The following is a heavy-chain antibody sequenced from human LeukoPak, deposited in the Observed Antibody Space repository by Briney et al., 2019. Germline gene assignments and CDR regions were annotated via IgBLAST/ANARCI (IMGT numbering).Heavy chain of an antibody. Sequence: GGSLRLSCAASGFTFSSYSMNWVRQAPGKGLEGVSYISSSSSTIYYADSVKGRFTISRDNAKNSLYLQMNSLRAEDTAVYYCARDSAIAVAGTKIPFDYWGQGTLVTVSS. J-gene: IGHJ4*02. CDR3: ARDSAIAVAGTKIPFDY. V-gene: IGHV3-48*01. CDR1: GFTFSSYS. CDR2: ISSSSSTI. D-gene: IGHD6-19*01.